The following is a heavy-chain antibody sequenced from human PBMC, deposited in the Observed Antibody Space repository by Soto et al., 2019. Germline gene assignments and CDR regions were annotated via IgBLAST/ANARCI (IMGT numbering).Heavy chain of an antibody. D-gene: IGHD2-2*02. J-gene: IGHJ4*02. CDR1: GYTFTSYA. CDR2: INAGNGNT. CDR3: ARTFLGYCSSTSCYSPWYFDY. Sequence: GASVKVSCKASGYTFTSYAMHWVRQAPGQRLEWMGWINAGNGNTKYSQKFQGRVTITRDTSASTAYMELSSLRSEDTAVYYCARTFLGYCSSTSCYSPWYFDYWGQGTLVTVSS. V-gene: IGHV1-3*01.